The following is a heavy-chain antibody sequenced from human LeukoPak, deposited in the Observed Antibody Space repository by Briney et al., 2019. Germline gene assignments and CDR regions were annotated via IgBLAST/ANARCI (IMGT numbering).Heavy chain of an antibody. CDR3: ARDGAGDYGSGSYRYYFDY. D-gene: IGHD3-10*01. J-gene: IGHJ4*02. V-gene: IGHV4-4*07. Sequence: SETLSLTCTVSGGSISSYYWSWIRQPVGKGLEWIGRIYTSGSTNYNPSLTSRVTMSVDTSKNQFSLKLSSVTAADTAVYYCARDGAGDYGSGSYRYYFDYWGQGTLVTVSS. CDR1: GGSISSYY. CDR2: IYTSGST.